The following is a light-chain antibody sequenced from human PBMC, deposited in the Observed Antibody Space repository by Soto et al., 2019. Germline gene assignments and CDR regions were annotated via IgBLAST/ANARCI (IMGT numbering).Light chain of an antibody. Sequence: QSALTQPASVSGSPGQSITISCTGTSSDVGGYNYVSWYQQHPGKAPKLMIYDVANRPSGVSNRFSGSKSGNTASLTISGLQAEDEADYYCSSLTASNIFVFGTGTKVTVL. J-gene: IGLJ1*01. CDR3: SSLTASNIFV. V-gene: IGLV2-14*01. CDR2: DVA. CDR1: SSDVGGYNY.